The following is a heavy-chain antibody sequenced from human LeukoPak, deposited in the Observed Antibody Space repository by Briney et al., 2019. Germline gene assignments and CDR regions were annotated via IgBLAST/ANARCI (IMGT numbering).Heavy chain of an antibody. D-gene: IGHD2-15*01. CDR2: ISAYNGYK. J-gene: IGHJ1*01. Sequence: ASVKVSCKASGYTLTSFSISWVRQAPGHGLEWMGWISAYNGYKDYAQKPQGRVTMTTETSTNTAYMELRSLRSDDTAVYYCVRGDCSGVSCYLPEYFRHWGQGTLVTVSS. CDR1: GYTLTSFS. CDR3: VRGDCSGVSCYLPEYFRH. V-gene: IGHV1-18*01.